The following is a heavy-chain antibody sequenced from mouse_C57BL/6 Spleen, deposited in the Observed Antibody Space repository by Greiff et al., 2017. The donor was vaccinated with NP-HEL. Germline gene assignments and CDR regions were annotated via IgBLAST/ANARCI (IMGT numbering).Heavy chain of an antibody. CDR1: GFTFSSYG. V-gene: IGHV5-6*01. CDR2: ISSGGSYT. J-gene: IGHJ2*01. D-gene: IGHD1-1*01. CDR3: ARDNTTVVATYFDY. Sequence: EVQLVESGGDLVKPGGSLKLSCAASGFTFSSYGMSWVRQTPDKRLEWVATISSGGSYTYYPDSVKGRFTISRDNAKNTLYLQMSSLKSEDTAMYYCARDNTTVVATYFDYWGQGTTLTVSS.